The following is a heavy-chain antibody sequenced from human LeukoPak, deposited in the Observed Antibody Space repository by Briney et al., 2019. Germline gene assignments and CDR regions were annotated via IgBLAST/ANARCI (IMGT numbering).Heavy chain of an antibody. CDR2: IYHSGST. CDR3: ARGSTL. Sequence: ASETLSLTCTVSGYSISSGYYWGWIRQPPGKGLEWIGSIYHSGSTYYNPSLKSRVTISVDTSKNQFSLKLSSVTAADTAVYYCARGSTLWGQGTLVTVSS. J-gene: IGHJ4*02. V-gene: IGHV4-38-2*02. CDR1: GYSISSGYY. D-gene: IGHD1-1*01.